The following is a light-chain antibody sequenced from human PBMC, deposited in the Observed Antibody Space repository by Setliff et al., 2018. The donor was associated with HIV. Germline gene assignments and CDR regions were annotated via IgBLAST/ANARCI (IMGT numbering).Light chain of an antibody. CDR3: CSYTSRNTDV. Sequence: QSALAQPASVSGSPGQSITISCTGTSSDVGAYNYVSWYQQYPGKAPKLMIYEVSNRPSGASNRFSGSKSGNTASLTISGLQAEDEADYYCCSYTSRNTDVFGTGTKV. CDR2: EVS. V-gene: IGLV2-14*01. J-gene: IGLJ1*01. CDR1: SSDVGAYNY.